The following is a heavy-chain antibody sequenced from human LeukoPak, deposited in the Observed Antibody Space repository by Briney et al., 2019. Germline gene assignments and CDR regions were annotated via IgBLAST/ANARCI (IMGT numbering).Heavy chain of an antibody. CDR1: GGSISRYY. CDR2: IYYSGST. CDR3: ASRYYYDSSGYYYN. J-gene: IGHJ4*02. Sequence: SETLSLTCTVSGGSISRYYWSWIRQPPGKGLEWVGYIYYSGSTNYNPSLKSRVTISVDTSKNQFSLKLSSVTAADTAVYYCASRYYYDSSGYYYNWGQGTLVTVSS. D-gene: IGHD3-22*01. V-gene: IGHV4-59*01.